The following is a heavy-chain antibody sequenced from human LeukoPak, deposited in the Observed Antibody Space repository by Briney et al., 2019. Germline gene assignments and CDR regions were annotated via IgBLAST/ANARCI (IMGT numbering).Heavy chain of an antibody. CDR1: GITLSNYG. V-gene: IGHV3-23*01. J-gene: IGHJ3*02. CDR3: ARGMDRSSSMGGADAFDI. D-gene: IGHD6-13*01. Sequence: PGGSLRLSCVVSGITLSNYGMSWVRQAPGKGLEWVSGISERGGSTIYADSVKGRFIISRDTSKNTLYLQMNSLRAGDTAVYYCARGMDRSSSMGGADAFDIWGQGTMVTVSS. CDR2: ISERGGST.